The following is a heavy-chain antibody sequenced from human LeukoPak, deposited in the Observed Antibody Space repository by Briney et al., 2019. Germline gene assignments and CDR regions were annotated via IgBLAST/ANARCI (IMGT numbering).Heavy chain of an antibody. V-gene: IGHV4-61*02. CDR1: GGSISSGSYY. J-gene: IGHJ6*03. D-gene: IGHD2-2*01. CDR2: IYTSGST. CDR3: ARDRRICSSTSCPTYYYYYYMDV. Sequence: SQTPSLTCTVSGGSISSGSYYWSWIRQPAGKGLEWIGRIYTSGSTNYNPSLQSRVTISVDTSKTQFSLKLSSVTAADTAVYYCARDRRICSSTSCPTYYYYYYMDVWGKGTTVTVSS.